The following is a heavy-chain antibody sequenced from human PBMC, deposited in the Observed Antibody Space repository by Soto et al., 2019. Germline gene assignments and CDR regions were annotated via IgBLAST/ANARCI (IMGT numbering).Heavy chain of an antibody. V-gene: IGHV3-53*01. CDR3: ARGHYGGNSAFDY. D-gene: IGHD4-17*01. CDR1: WFTVSSNY. J-gene: IGHJ4*02. CDR2: IYSGGST. Sequence: GGSLRLSCAASWFTVSSNYMSWVRQAPGKGLEWVSVIYSGGSTYYADSVKGRFTISRDNSKNTLYLQMNSLRAEDTAVYYCARGHYGGNSAFDYWGQGTLVTASS.